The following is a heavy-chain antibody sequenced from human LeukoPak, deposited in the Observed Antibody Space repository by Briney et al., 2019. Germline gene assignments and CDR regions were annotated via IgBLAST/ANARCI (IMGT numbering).Heavy chain of an antibody. V-gene: IGHV3-30-3*01. J-gene: IGHJ3*02. CDR1: GFTFSSYA. Sequence: GGSLRLSCAASGFTFSSYAMHWVRQAPGKGLEWVAVISYDGSNKYYADSVKGRFTISRDNSKNTLYLQMNSLRAEDTAVYYCARGLGYDSSALLGGAFDIWGKGKMVTVFS. D-gene: IGHD3-22*01. CDR2: ISYDGSNK. CDR3: ARGLGYDSSALLGGAFDI.